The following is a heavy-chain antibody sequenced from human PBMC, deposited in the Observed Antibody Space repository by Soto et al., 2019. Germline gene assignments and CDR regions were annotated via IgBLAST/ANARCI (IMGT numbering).Heavy chain of an antibody. CDR2: ISGSGVST. CDR1: GFTFSSYA. CDR3: AKDGGIWFGELLCIPRAFDI. D-gene: IGHD3-10*01. V-gene: IGHV3-23*01. J-gene: IGHJ3*02. Sequence: EVQLLESGGGLVQPGGSLRLSCAASGFTFSSYAMSWVRQAPGKGLEWVSAISGSGVSTYYADSVKGRFTISRDNSNNTLYLQMNRMRAEDTAVYSCAKDGGIWFGELLCIPRAFDIMGQWTMVTVS.